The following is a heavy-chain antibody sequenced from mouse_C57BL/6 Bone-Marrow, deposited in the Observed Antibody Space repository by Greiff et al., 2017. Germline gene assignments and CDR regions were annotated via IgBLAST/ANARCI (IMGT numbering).Heavy chain of an antibody. D-gene: IGHD4-1*02. CDR1: GYTFTSYW. CDR3: ARCQRGRGRAWFAY. J-gene: IGHJ3*01. CDR2: INPSSGYT. V-gene: IGHV1-7*01. Sequence: VQLQQSGAELAKPGASVKLSCKASGYTFTSYWMHWVKQRPGQGLEWIGYINPSSGYTKYNQKFKDKATLSADKSSSTAYMQLRSLTYEDSAVYDCARCQRGRGRAWFAYWGQGTLVTVSA.